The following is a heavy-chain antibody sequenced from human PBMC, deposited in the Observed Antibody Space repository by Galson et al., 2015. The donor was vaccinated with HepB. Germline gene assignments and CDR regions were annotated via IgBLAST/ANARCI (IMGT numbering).Heavy chain of an antibody. J-gene: IGHJ4*02. Sequence: SVKVSCKASGGTFSSYTISWVRQAPGQGLEWMGRIIPILGIANYAQKFQGRVTITADKSTSTAYMELSSLRSEDTAVYYCARVTFGYDSSGYYGDYWGQGTLVTVPS. CDR3: ARVTFGYDSSGYYGDY. D-gene: IGHD3-22*01. CDR2: IIPILGIA. CDR1: GGTFSSYT. V-gene: IGHV1-69*02.